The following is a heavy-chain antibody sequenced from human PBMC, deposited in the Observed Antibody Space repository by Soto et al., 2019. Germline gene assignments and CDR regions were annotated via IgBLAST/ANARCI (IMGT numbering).Heavy chain of an antibody. Sequence: TSETLSLTCAVYGGSFSGYYWSWIRQPPGKGLEWIGEINHSGSTNYNPSLKSRVTISVDTSKNQFSLKLSSVTAADTAVYYCARGRATDTPNVNYFDYWGQGTLVTVSS. CDR2: INHSGST. J-gene: IGHJ4*02. D-gene: IGHD1-1*01. V-gene: IGHV4-34*01. CDR1: GGSFSGYY. CDR3: ARGRATDTPNVNYFDY.